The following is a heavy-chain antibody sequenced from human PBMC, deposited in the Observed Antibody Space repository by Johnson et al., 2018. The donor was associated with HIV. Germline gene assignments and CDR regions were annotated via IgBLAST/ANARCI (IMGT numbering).Heavy chain of an antibody. Sequence: EVQLVESGGGVVQPGRSLRLSCAASGFTFSSYAMHWVRQAPGKGLDWVGRTRNKANSYTTEYAASVKGRFIISRDDSKNTLYLQMNSLKTEDTAVYYCTREGRTVAAFTVGAFDIWGQGTMVIVST. V-gene: IGHV3-72*01. CDR2: TRNKANSYTT. D-gene: IGHD6-19*01. CDR3: TREGRTVAAFTVGAFDI. CDR1: GFTFSSYA. J-gene: IGHJ3*02.